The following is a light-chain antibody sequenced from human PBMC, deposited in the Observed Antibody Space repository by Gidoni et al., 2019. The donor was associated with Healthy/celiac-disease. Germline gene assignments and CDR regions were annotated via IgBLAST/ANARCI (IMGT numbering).Light chain of an antibody. V-gene: IGKV3-20*01. Sequence: DIVLTQSPGTLSLSPGERATLSCRASQSVSSSYLAWYQQTPGQAPRLLIYGASSRATGIPDRFSGSGSGTDFTLTISRLEPEDFAVYYCQQYGSSPRYTFGQGTKLEIK. J-gene: IGKJ2*01. CDR3: QQYGSSPRYT. CDR1: QSVSSSY. CDR2: GAS.